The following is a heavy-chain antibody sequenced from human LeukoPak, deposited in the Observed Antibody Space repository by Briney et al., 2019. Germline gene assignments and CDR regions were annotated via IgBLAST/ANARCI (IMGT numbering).Heavy chain of an antibody. CDR1: GFTFSSYS. V-gene: IGHV3-21*01. CDR2: ISSSSSYI. J-gene: IGHJ4*02. Sequence: GGSLRLSCAASGFTFSSYSMNWVRQAPGKGLEWVSSISSSSSYIYYADSVKGRFTISRDNAKNSLYLQMNSLRAEDTAVYYCARKYGRTYYYDSSGYYPADYWGQGTLVTVSS. D-gene: IGHD3-22*01. CDR3: ARKYGRTYYYDSSGYYPADY.